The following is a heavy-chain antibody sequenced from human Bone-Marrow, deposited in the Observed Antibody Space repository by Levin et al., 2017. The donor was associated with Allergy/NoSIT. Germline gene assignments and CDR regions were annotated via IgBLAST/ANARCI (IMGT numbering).Heavy chain of an antibody. CDR1: GYTFTSYA. V-gene: IGHV1-3*01. Sequence: ASVKVSRKASGYTFTSYAMHWVRQAPGQRLEWMGWINAGSGNTEYSQNFQGRVTITRDTSANTAYMELSDLRFEDTAVYYCARDDSTTWYGGIDYWGQGTLVSVSS. J-gene: IGHJ4*02. CDR2: INAGSGNT. CDR3: ARDDSTTWYGGIDY. D-gene: IGHD6-13*01.